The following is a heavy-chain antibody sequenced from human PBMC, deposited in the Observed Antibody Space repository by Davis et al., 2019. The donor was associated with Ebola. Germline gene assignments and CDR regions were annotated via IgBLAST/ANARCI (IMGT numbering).Heavy chain of an antibody. Sequence: SETLSLTCTVSGGSISSGDYYWSWIRQPPGKGLEWIGYIYYSGSTNYNPSLKSRVTISVDTSKNQFSLKLSSVTAADTAVYYCARGSSTYYGDYPFDYWGQGTLVTVSS. J-gene: IGHJ4*02. CDR2: IYYSGST. CDR1: GGSISSGDYY. D-gene: IGHD4-17*01. V-gene: IGHV4-61*08. CDR3: ARGSSTYYGDYPFDY.